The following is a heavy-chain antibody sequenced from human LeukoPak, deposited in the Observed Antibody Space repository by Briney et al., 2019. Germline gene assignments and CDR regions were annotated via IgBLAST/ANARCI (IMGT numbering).Heavy chain of an antibody. V-gene: IGHV4-34*01. D-gene: IGHD4-17*01. J-gene: IGHJ4*02. CDR2: INHSGST. Sequence: SETLSLTCAVYGGSFSGYYWRWIRQPPGKGLEWIGEINHSGSTNYNPSLKSRVTISVDTSKNQFSLKLSSVTAADTAVYYCARGQETTVTTFVFDYWGQGTLVTVSS. CDR1: GGSFSGYY. CDR3: ARGQETTVTTFVFDY.